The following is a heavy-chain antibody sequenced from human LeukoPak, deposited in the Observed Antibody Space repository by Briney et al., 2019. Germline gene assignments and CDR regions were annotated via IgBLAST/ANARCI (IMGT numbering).Heavy chain of an antibody. CDR1: GFTFSSYA. V-gene: IGHV3-21*01. CDR2: ISRSISYI. CDR3: ARDRFHYDSGVQEAFDI. Sequence: GGSLRLSCAASGFTFSSYAMSWVRQAPGKGLEWVSYISRSISYIYHADSVKGRFTISRDNAKNSLYLQMNSLRAEDTAVYYCARDRFHYDSGVQEAFDIWGQGTMVTVSS. J-gene: IGHJ3*02. D-gene: IGHD3-22*01.